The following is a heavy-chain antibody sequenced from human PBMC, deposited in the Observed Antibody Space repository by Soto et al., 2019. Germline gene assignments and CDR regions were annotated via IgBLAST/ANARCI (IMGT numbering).Heavy chain of an antibody. J-gene: IGHJ6*03. V-gene: IGHV3-9*01. CDR3: AKGPVAPSLFGVVINSDYYYYMDV. CDR1: GFTFDDYA. CDR2: ISWNSGSI. Sequence: HPGGSLRLSCAASGFTFDDYAMHWVRQAPGKGLEWVSGISWNSGSIGYADSVKGRFTISRDNAKNSLYLQMNSLRAEDTALYYCAKGPVAPSLFGVVINSDYYYYMDVWGKGTTVTVSS. D-gene: IGHD3-3*01.